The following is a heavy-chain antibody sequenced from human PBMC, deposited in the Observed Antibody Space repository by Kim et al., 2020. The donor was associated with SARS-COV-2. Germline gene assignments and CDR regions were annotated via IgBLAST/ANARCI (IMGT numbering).Heavy chain of an antibody. CDR1: GFNLGTYW. CDR2: IDYDGINT. V-gene: IGHV3-74*01. Sequence: GGSLRLSCVASGFNLGTYWMNWVRQAPGKGLVWVSRIDYDGINTFYADSVKGRFTVFRDNAKNTLYLQMNSLKAEDTAVYYCAKGDYDPKWGQGTLVTVS. D-gene: IGHD3-22*01. J-gene: IGHJ4*02. CDR3: AKGDYDPK.